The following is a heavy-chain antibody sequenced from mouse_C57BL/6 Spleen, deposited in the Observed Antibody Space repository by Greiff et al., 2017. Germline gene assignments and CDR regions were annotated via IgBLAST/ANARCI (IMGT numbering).Heavy chain of an antibody. D-gene: IGHD1-1*01. CDR2: IHPSDSDT. V-gene: IGHV1-74*01. CDR3: AKGYGSSHWYFDV. Sequence: QVHVKQPGAELVKPGASVKVSCKASGYTFTSYWMHWVKQRPGQGLEWIGRIHPSDSDTNYNQKFKGKATLTVDKSSSTAYMQLSSLTSEDSAVYYCAKGYGSSHWYFDVWGTGTTVTVSS. J-gene: IGHJ1*03. CDR1: GYTFTSYW.